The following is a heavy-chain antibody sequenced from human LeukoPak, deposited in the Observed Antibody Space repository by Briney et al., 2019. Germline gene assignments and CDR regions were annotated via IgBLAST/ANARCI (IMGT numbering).Heavy chain of an antibody. Sequence: ETSETLSLTCTVSGGSISGYYWSWIRQPAGEGLVWIGRIYSSGSTNYNPSLKSRVSMSVDTSNNQFSLNLSSVTAADTAVYYCARKRKGAYDFDCWGQGTLVTVSS. CDR2: IYSSGST. V-gene: IGHV4-4*07. CDR1: GGSISGYY. D-gene: IGHD3-16*01. CDR3: ARKRKGAYDFDC. J-gene: IGHJ4*02.